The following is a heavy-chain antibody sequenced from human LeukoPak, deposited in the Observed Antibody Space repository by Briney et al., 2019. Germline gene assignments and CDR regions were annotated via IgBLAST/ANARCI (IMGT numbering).Heavy chain of an antibody. V-gene: IGHV3-23*01. J-gene: IGHJ4*02. CDR3: AKPRERSGHPDY. Sequence: GGSLRLSCAASGFTFSSYAMSWVRQAPGKGLEWVSAISGSGGSTYYADSVKGRFTISRDNSKNTLSLQMNSLRAEDTAVYYCAKPRERSGHPDYWGQGTLVTVSS. CDR1: GFTFSSYA. D-gene: IGHD2-15*01. CDR2: ISGSGGST.